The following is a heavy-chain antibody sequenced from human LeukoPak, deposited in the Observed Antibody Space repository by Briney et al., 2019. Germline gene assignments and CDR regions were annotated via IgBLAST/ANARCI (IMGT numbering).Heavy chain of an antibody. J-gene: IGHJ4*02. CDR2: INHSGST. CDR1: GGSFSGYY. Sequence: PSETLSLTCAVYGGSFSGYYWSWIRQPPGKGLEWIGEINHSGSTNYNPSLKSRVTISVDTSKNQFSLKLSSVTAADTAVYYCARTRGYSGYDLSYWGQGTLVTVSS. V-gene: IGHV4-34*01. D-gene: IGHD5-12*01. CDR3: ARTRGYSGYDLSY.